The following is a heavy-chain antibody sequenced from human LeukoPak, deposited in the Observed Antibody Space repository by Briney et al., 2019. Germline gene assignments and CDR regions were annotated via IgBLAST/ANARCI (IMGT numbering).Heavy chain of an antibody. D-gene: IGHD3-3*01. CDR2: ISGSGGST. V-gene: IGHV3-23*01. J-gene: IGHJ5*02. Sequence: PGGSLRLSCAASGFTFSSYGMHWVRQAPGKGLEWVSAISGSGGSTYYADSVKGRFTISRDNSKNTLYLQMNSLRAEDTAVYYCAKDLHSYDDDLTWGQGTLVTVSS. CDR3: AKDLHSYDDDLT. CDR1: GFTFSSYG.